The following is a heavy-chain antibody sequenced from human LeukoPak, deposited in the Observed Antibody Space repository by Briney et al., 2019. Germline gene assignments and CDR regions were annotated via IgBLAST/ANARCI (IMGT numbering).Heavy chain of an antibody. CDR3: AKEGAYPLITYAS. Sequence: GGALRLSCAASGVTFIRYWMNWVCQAPGKGLEWVANIKRDGNEKNYVDSVKDRFSISRENAKNSLYLQVDSRSAEDTAVYFCAKEGAYPLITYASWGQGALVTVSS. D-gene: IGHD1-20*01. V-gene: IGHV3-7*01. CDR2: IKRDGNEK. CDR1: GVTFIRYW. J-gene: IGHJ5*02.